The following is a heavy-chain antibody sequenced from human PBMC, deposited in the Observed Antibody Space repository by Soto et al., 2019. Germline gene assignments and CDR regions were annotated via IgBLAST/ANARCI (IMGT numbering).Heavy chain of an antibody. D-gene: IGHD5-18*01. CDR2: INPNSGGT. CDR1: GYTFTGCY. J-gene: IGHJ4*02. V-gene: IGHV1-2*04. CDR3: ARAVRRYSYGYEAGY. Sequence: ASVKVSCKASGYTFTGCYMHWVRQAPGQGLEWMGWINPNSGGTNYAQKFQGWVTMTRDTSISTAYMELSRLRSDDTAVYYCARAVRRYSYGYEAGYWGQGTLVTVSS.